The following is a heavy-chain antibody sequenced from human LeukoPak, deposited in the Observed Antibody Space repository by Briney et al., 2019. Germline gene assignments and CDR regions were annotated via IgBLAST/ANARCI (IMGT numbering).Heavy chain of an antibody. J-gene: IGHJ6*02. D-gene: IGHD3-22*01. CDR2: ISSNGKNK. CDR1: GSTFSSYG. Sequence: SGGSLRLSCAASGSTFSSYGIHWVRQAPGKWLEWVALISSNGKNKDYADSVKGRFTISRDNSKNTLYLQMNSLRAEDTAVYYCARPMYYYDSSGSLAVWGQGTTVTVTS. CDR3: ARPMYYYDSSGSLAV. V-gene: IGHV3-30*04.